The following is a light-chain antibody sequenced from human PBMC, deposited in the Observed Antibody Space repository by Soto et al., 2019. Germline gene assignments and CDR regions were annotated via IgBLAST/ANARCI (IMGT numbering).Light chain of an antibody. CDR2: DAY. Sequence: EVVLTQSPVTLSLSPGERATLSCRASQSFRGLLAWYQQKPGQAPRLLIYDAYNRATGIPPRFSGSGSGTDFTLTISSLEPEDFAVYYCQQYDNSPITFGQGTDWRL. CDR1: QSFRGL. CDR3: QQYDNSPIT. V-gene: IGKV3-11*01. J-gene: IGKJ5*01.